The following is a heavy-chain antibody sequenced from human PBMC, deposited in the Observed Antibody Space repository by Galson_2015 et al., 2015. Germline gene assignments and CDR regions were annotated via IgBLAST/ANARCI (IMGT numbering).Heavy chain of an antibody. Sequence: SCAASGYTFTSYGISWVRQAPGQGLEWMGWISAYNGKTYYAQKLQGRVTMTTDTSTSTAYMELRSLRSDDTAVYYCARVDGIYCGGDCYHYWGQGTLVTVSS. D-gene: IGHD2-21*01. CDR1: GYTFTSYG. CDR3: ARVDGIYCGGDCYHY. CDR2: ISAYNGKT. J-gene: IGHJ4*02. V-gene: IGHV1-18*01.